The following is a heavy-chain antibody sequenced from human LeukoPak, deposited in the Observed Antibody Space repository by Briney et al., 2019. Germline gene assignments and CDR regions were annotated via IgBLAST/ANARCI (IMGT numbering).Heavy chain of an antibody. D-gene: IGHD6-13*01. CDR2: ISGSGGST. Sequence: GGSLRLSCEASGFTFDDYGMSWVRQPPGKGLEWVSAISGSGGSTYYADSVKGRFTISRDNSKNTLYLQMNSLRAEDTAVYYCAKDLVAAAGQSDYWGQGTLVTVSS. CDR1: GFTFDDYG. V-gene: IGHV3-23*01. CDR3: AKDLVAAAGQSDY. J-gene: IGHJ4*02.